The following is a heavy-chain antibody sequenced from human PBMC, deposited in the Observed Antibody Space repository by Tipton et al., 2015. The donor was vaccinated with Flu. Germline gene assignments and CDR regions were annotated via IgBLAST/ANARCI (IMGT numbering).Heavy chain of an antibody. V-gene: IGHV3-23*01. D-gene: IGHD4-17*01. CDR3: AKVSLTTRTYDSFDA. J-gene: IGHJ3*01. Sequence: SLRLSCAASGFTFSNFALSWVRQAPGEGLEWVSAIGGSAGGSPGTFYADSVKGRFTISRDNSKNTLYLYMNSLRADDTAIYYCAKVSLTTRTYDSFDAWGQGTKVTVSS. CDR1: GFTFSNFA. CDR2: IGGSAGGSPGT.